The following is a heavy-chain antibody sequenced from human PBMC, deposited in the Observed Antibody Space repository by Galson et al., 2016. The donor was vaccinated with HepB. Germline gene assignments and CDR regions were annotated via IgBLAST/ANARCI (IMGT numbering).Heavy chain of an antibody. Sequence: SLRLSCAASGLTFTNDWMTWVRQAPGRGLDWVSSIGSGGGGRTYYADSVKGRFIISGDNSKTAVYLQMNSLSAEDTAVYYCAKGGFRLLDTWGQGTVVTVSS. J-gene: IGHJ5*02. V-gene: IGHV3-23*01. D-gene: IGHD3-10*01. CDR1: GLTFTNDW. CDR2: IGSGGGGRT. CDR3: AKGGFRLLDT.